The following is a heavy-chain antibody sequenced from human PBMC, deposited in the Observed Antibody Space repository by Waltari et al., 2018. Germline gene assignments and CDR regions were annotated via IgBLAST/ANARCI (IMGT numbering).Heavy chain of an antibody. Sequence: EVQLVESGGGLVQPGRSLRLSCAASGFTFDDYAMHWGRQAPGKGLEWVSGISWNSGSIGYADSVKGRFTISRDNAKNSLYLQMNSLRAEDTALYYCAKARDMVRGFDYWGQGTLVTVSS. J-gene: IGHJ4*02. CDR1: GFTFDDYA. CDR2: ISWNSGSI. CDR3: AKARDMVRGFDY. V-gene: IGHV3-9*01. D-gene: IGHD3-10*01.